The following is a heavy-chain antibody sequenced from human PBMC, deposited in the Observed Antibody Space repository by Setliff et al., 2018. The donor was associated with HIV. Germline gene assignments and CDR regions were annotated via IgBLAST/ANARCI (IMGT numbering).Heavy chain of an antibody. V-gene: IGHV4-39*01. CDR1: GASIVTTDHY. CDR3: ARARHGLSYYFYMDV. J-gene: IGHJ6*03. CDR2: AYYGADR. Sequence: PSETLSLTCTVSGASIVTTDHYWGWVRQAPGKGLEWVGSAYYGADRYYNPSLKSRVTISVDTSKNQFSLSLRSVTAADTGTYFCARARHGLSYYFYMDVWGKGTTVTVSS.